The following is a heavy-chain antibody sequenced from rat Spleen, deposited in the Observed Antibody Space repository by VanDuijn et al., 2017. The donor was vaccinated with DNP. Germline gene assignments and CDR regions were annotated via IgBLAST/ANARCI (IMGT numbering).Heavy chain of an antibody. J-gene: IGHJ4*01. CDR2: ITYDGGTT. CDR1: GFTFSDYD. D-gene: IGHD1-5*01. CDR3: TIQRYRYNYYVTDA. V-gene: IGHV5-20*01. Sequence: EVQLVESGGGLVQPGRSLKLSCAVSGFTFSDYDMAWVRQAPTKGLAWVASITYDGGTTYYRDSVKGRFTISRDNAKNRLYLQMDSLRSEDTATYYCTIQRYRYNYYVTDAWGQGTSVTVSS.